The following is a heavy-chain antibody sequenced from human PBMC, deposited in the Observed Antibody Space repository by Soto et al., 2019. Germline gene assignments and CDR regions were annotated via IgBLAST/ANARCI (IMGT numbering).Heavy chain of an antibody. CDR3: ASQPYSSSWYNYYYGMDV. D-gene: IGHD6-13*01. J-gene: IGHJ6*02. CDR2: IIPIFGTA. Sequence: AASVKVSCKASGGTFSSYAISWVRQAPGQGLEWMGGIIPIFGTANYAQKFQGRVTITADKSTSTAYMELSSLRSEDTAVYYCASQPYSSSWYNYYYGMDVWGQGTTVTVSS. CDR1: GGTFSSYA. V-gene: IGHV1-69*06.